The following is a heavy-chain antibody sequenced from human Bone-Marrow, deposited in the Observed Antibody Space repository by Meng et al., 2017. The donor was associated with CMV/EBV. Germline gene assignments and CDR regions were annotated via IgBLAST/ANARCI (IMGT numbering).Heavy chain of an antibody. CDR1: GFSLSTSGMR. J-gene: IGHJ4*02. D-gene: IGHD2-2*01. CDR3: ALISYCRSTSCSVYFNY. CDR2: IDWDDDK. Sequence: SGPTLVIPTQTLTLTCTFSGFSLSTSGMRVSWIRQPPGKALEWLARIDWDDDKFYSTPLKTRLTISKDTSKNQVVLTMTNMDPVDTATYYCALISYCRSTSCSVYFNYWVKGTLVTVSS. V-gene: IGHV2-70D*14.